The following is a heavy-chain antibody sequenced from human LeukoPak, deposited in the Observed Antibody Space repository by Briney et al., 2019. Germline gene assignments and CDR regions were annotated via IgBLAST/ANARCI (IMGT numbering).Heavy chain of an antibody. D-gene: IGHD1-26*01. CDR1: GFTVSSNY. V-gene: IGHV3-53*01. CDR3: ARAQGIVGATGFDY. Sequence: GGSLRLSCAASGFTVSSNYMSWVRQAPGKGLEWVSVIYSGGSTYYADSVKGRFTISRDNSKNTLYLQMNSLRAEDTAVYYCARAQGIVGATGFDYWGQGTLVTVSS. J-gene: IGHJ4*02. CDR2: IYSGGST.